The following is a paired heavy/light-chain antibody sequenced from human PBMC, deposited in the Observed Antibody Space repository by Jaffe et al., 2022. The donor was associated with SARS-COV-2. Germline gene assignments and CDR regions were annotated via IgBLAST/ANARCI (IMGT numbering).Heavy chain of an antibody. CDR1: GGSISSRDYY. J-gene: IGHJ5*02. CDR3: AREDLEGWFDP. CDR2: IFYSGSS. V-gene: IGHV4-31*03. Sequence: QVQLQESGPGLVKPSQTLSLTCTVSGGSISSRDYYWSWIRQHPGKGLEWIGYIFYSGSSYYNPSLKSRVTMSVDTSKNQISLMLRSVTAADTAVYYCAREDLEGWFDPWGQGTLVTVSS. D-gene: IGHD3-3*01.
Light chain of an antibody. CDR1: QSITSY. CDR3: QQSHSTPQT. V-gene: IGKV1-39*01. Sequence: DIQMTQSPSSLSASVGDRVTITCRASQSITSYLHWYQQKPGKAPKLLIYTASTLQSGVPSRFSGSGSGTDFTLTISSLQPEDFATYFCQQSHSTPQTFGQGTRVEIK. J-gene: IGKJ1*01. CDR2: TAS.